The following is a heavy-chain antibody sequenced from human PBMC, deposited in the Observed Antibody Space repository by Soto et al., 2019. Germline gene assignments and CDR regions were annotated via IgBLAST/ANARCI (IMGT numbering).Heavy chain of an antibody. CDR2: IYYNGKT. D-gene: IGHD2-21*02. V-gene: IGHV4-31*03. CDR3: ARARLRAVYAFDF. CDR1: GGSISSGAYY. Sequence: QVQLQESGPGLVKPSQTLSLTCNVSGGSISSGAYYWSWVRQHPGKGLEWIGYIYYNGKTSFSPSLKSRLSISIDTSKNQFSLKLTSVTAADTAMYYCARARLRAVYAFDFWGQGTMVTVSS. J-gene: IGHJ3*01.